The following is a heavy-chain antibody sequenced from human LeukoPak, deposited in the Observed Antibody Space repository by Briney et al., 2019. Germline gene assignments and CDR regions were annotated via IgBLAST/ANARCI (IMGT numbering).Heavy chain of an antibody. CDR3: ARGKRAAAGRGLSFDY. Sequence: SETLSLTCTVSGGSISNYYWNWIRQPAGKGLEWIGRIYTSGSTNYNPSLKSRVTMSVDTSKNQFSLKLSSVTAADTAVYYCARGKRAAAGRGLSFDYWGQGTLVTVSS. CDR2: IYTSGST. D-gene: IGHD6-13*01. V-gene: IGHV4-4*07. CDR1: GGSISNYY. J-gene: IGHJ4*02.